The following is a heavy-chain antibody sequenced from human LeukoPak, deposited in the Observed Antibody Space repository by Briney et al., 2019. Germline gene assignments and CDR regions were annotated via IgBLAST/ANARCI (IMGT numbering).Heavy chain of an antibody. CDR2: IYYSGST. D-gene: IGHD2-2*01. V-gene: IGHV4-61*01. CDR3: ARGRIVPAAMGGRWFDP. Sequence: SETLSLTCTVSGGSVSSGSYYWSWIRQPPGKGLEWIGYIYYSGSTNYNPSLKSRVTISVDTSKNQFSPKLSSVTAADTAVYYCARGRIVPAAMGGRWFDPWGQGTLVTVSS. J-gene: IGHJ5*02. CDR1: GGSVSSGSYY.